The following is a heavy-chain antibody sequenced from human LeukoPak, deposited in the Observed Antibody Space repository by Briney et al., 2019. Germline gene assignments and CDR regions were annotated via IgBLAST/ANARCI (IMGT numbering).Heavy chain of an antibody. J-gene: IGHJ4*02. CDR2: IHYSGNT. V-gene: IGHV4-39*01. Sequence: PSETLSLTCTVSGGSISRSSGYWGWIRQPPGKGLEWIGSIHYSGNTYCNPSLKSRVTISVDTSKNQFSLKLSSVTAADTAVYYCARQGLWSGYYRYFDYWGQGTLVTVSS. D-gene: IGHD3-3*01. CDR3: ARQGLWSGYYRYFDY. CDR1: GGSISRSSGY.